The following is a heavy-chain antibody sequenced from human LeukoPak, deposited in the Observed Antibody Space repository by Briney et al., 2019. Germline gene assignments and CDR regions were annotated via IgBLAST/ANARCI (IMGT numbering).Heavy chain of an antibody. Sequence: PETLSLTCTVSGGSISSHYRSWIRQPPGKGLEWIGYIYYSGSTNYNPSLKSRVTISVDTSKNQFSLKLSSVTAADTAVYYCARNKLISAFDIWGQGTMVTVSS. CDR2: IYYSGST. D-gene: IGHD1-26*01. CDR1: GGSISSHY. CDR3: ARNKLISAFDI. V-gene: IGHV4-59*11. J-gene: IGHJ3*02.